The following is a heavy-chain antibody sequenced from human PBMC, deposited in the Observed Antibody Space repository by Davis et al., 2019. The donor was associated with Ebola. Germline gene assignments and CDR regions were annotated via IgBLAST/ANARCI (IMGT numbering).Heavy chain of an antibody. J-gene: IGHJ3*02. CDR3: ARPGTAGTVDGFDI. D-gene: IGHD1-1*01. CDR2: ISPGDSDT. V-gene: IGHV5-51*01. Sequence: PGGSLRLSCKGSGYSFTSYWIGWVRQMPGKGLEWMGIISPGDSDTTYSPSFQGQVTISADKSINTAYLQWSSLKASDTAMYYCARPGTAGTVDGFDIWGQGTMVTVSS. CDR1: GYSFTSYW.